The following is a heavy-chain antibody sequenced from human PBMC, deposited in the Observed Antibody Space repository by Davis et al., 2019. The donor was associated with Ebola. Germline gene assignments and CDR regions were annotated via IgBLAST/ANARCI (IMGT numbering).Heavy chain of an antibody. V-gene: IGHV4-61*09. CDR2: IFTSGST. CDR3: ASVVVVAATHNWFDP. CDR1: GGSISSGSYY. Sequence: PSETLSLTCTVSGGSISSGSYYWSWIRQPAGKGLEWIGHIFTSGSTNYNPSLKSRVTISVDTSKNQFSLKLSSVTAADTAVYYCASVVVVAATHNWFDPWGQGTLVTVSS. D-gene: IGHD2-15*01. J-gene: IGHJ5*02.